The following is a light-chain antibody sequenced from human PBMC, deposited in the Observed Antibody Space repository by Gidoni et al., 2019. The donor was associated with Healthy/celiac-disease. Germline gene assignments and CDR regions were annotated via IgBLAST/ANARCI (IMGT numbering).Light chain of an antibody. J-gene: IGKJ4*01. CDR3: QQLNSYPLT. CDR1: QVISSY. Sequence: IQLTQSPSSLSASVGDRVTIPCRPSQVISSYLAWYQQQPGKAPKLLLYAASTLQSGVPSSFSGSGSATDFPLTISSLQPEDFATYYCQQLNSYPLTFXGXTKVEIK. V-gene: IGKV1-9*01. CDR2: AAS.